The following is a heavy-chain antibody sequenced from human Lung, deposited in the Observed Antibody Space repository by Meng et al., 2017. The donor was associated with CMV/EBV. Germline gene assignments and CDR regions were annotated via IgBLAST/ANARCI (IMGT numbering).Heavy chain of an antibody. CDR2: MNPNRGTT. Sequence: QGQLVQSGSELKKPGASVKVSCKASGYTFTSYDINWVRQGTGQGLEWMGWMNPNRGTTGYAQKFQGRVTMTRNISKSTAYMDLSSLRSEDTAVYYCATGVADFEYWGQGTLVTVSS. CDR3: ATGVADFEY. D-gene: IGHD6-19*01. J-gene: IGHJ4*02. CDR1: GYTFTSYD. V-gene: IGHV1-8*01.